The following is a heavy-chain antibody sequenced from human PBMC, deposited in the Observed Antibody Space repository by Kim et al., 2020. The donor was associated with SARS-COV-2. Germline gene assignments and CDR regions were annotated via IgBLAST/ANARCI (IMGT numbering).Heavy chain of an antibody. D-gene: IGHD2-21*02. CDR2: IYHSGST. CDR1: GGSISSSNW. Sequence: SETLSLTCAVSGGSISSSNWWSWVRQPPGKGLEWIGEIYHSGSTNYNPSLKSRVTISVDKSKNQFSLKLSSVTAADTAVYYCARTRVVTSLYYYYGMDVWGQGTTVTVSS. V-gene: IGHV4-4*02. CDR3: ARTRVVTSLYYYYGMDV. J-gene: IGHJ6*02.